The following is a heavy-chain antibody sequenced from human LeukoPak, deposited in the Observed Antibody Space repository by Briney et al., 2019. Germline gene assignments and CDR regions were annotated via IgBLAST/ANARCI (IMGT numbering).Heavy chain of an antibody. CDR1: GGSISSSSHY. J-gene: IGHJ6*03. D-gene: IGHD7-27*01. V-gene: IGHV4-39*07. Sequence: PSETLSLTCSVSGGSISSSSHYWGWIRQPPGKGLEWIGSMYYSGSTYYNPSLKSRVTISVDTSKNKFSLKLSSVTAADTAVYYCASGIKWGLYYYYMDVWGKGTTVTVSS. CDR3: ASGIKWGLYYYYMDV. CDR2: MYYSGST.